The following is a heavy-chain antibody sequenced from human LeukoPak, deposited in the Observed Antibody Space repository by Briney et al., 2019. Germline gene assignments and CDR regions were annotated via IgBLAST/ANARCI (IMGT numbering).Heavy chain of an antibody. CDR2: FDPEDGET. CDR3: ATGGRATAGPDAFDI. D-gene: IGHD6-13*01. J-gene: IGHJ3*02. CDR1: GYTLTELS. V-gene: IGHV1-24*01. Sequence: GASVKVSCKVSGYTLTELSMHWVRQAPGKGLEWMGGFDPEDGETIYAQKFQGRVTMTEDTSTDTAYMELSSLRSEDTAVYYCATGGRATAGPDAFDIWGQGTMVPVSS.